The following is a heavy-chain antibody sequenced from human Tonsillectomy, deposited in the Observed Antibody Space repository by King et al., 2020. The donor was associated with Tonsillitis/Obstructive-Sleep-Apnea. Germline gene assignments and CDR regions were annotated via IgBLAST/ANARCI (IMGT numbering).Heavy chain of an antibody. CDR1: GGSISSSY. V-gene: IGHV4-59*01. J-gene: IGHJ6*02. D-gene: IGHD5-18*01. CDR2: IHYSGST. Sequence: VQLQESGPGLVKPSETLSLTCTVSGGSISSSYWSWLRQPLGKGLEWIGYIHYSGSTSYNPSLKSRVIISVDTSKNQFSLNLSSVTAADTAVYYCARGDSSYYYSGMDVWGQGTTVTVSS. CDR3: ARGDSSYYYSGMDV.